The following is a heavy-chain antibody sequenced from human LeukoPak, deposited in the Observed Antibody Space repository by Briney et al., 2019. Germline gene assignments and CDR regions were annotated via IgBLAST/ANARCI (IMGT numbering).Heavy chain of an antibody. J-gene: IGHJ5*02. CDR1: GASFISYY. Sequence: SETLSLTCTVSGASFISYYWSWIRQPAGKGLEWIGRVHTSGSTNYTPSLRSRATVSVDTSKNQFSLKLSSVTAADTAVYFCARALSGYYYDHWGQGALVTVSS. CDR3: ARALSGYYYDH. D-gene: IGHD3-22*01. V-gene: IGHV4-4*07. CDR2: VHTSGST.